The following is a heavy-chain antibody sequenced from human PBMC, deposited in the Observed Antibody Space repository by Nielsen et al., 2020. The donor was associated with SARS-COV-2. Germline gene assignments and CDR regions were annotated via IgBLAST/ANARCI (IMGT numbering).Heavy chain of an antibody. D-gene: IGHD5-12*01. J-gene: IGHJ4*02. CDR2: INAGNGNT. V-gene: IGHV1-3*01. CDR1: EYTFTSYA. Sequence: ASVKVSCKASEYTFTSYAMHWVRQAPGQRLEWMGWINAGNGNTKYSQKFQGRVTITRDTSASTAYMELSSLRSEDTAVYYCASERGYSGYDRGTFDYWGQGTLVTVSS. CDR3: ASERGYSGYDRGTFDY.